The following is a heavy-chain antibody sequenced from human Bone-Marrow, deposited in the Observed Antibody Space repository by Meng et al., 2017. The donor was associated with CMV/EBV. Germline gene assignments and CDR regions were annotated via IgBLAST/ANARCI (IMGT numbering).Heavy chain of an antibody. CDR3: AGGYDHQLYYYYGMDV. D-gene: IGHD3-16*01. CDR1: GYTFTGYY. V-gene: IGHV1-46*01. CDR2: INPSARST. J-gene: IGHJ6*02. Sequence: ASVKVSCKASGYTFTGYYMHWVRQAPGQGLEWMGIINPSARSTRYAQKFQGRVTMTGDTPTSTVYLELNSLRSQDTAVYYCAGGYDHQLYYYYGMDVWGQGTTVTVSS.